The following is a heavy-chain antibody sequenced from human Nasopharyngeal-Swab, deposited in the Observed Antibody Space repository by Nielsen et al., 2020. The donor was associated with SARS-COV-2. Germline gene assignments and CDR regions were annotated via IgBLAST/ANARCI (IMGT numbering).Heavy chain of an antibody. V-gene: IGHV3-23*01. CDR1: GFSFGIYV. D-gene: IGHD2-2*01. Sequence: GESLKISCAASGFSFGIYVMTWVRQAPGKGLEWVSTNRGSCNTTYYADSVKGRFTIAKANSKNTLYLQMNSLRPEDSAIYYCAKLMPPPDYWGQGALVTVSS. CDR3: AKLMPPPDY. J-gene: IGHJ4*02. CDR2: NRGSCNTT.